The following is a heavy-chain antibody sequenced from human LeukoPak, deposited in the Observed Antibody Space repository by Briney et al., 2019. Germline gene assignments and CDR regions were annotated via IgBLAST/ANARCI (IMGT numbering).Heavy chain of an antibody. CDR1: GFTFDDYA. Sequence: GGSLRLSCAASGFTFDDYAMHWVRQAPGKGLEWVSGISWNSGSIGHADSVKSRFTISRDNSKNTLYLQMNSLRAEDTAVYYCARGDPGAYWGQGTLVTVSS. J-gene: IGHJ4*02. V-gene: IGHV3-9*01. CDR3: ARGDPGAY. D-gene: IGHD2-21*02. CDR2: ISWNSGSI.